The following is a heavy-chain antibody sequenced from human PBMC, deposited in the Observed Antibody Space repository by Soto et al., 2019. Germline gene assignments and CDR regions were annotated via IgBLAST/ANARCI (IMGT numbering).Heavy chain of an antibody. D-gene: IGHD6-6*01. V-gene: IGHV1-18*04. CDR3: ARGWTIAARPNWFNP. Sequence: ASVKVSCKASGYTFTGHYMHWVRQAPGQGLERMGWISAYNGNTNYAQKLQGRVTMTTDTSTSTAYMELRSVRSDDSAVYYCARGWTIAARPNWFNPRGQGTLVTVSS. CDR2: ISAYNGNT. J-gene: IGHJ5*02. CDR1: GYTFTGHY.